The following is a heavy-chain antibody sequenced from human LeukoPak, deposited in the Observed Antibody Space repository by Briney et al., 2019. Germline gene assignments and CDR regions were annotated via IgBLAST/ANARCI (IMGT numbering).Heavy chain of an antibody. CDR3: SGIAVAGTEDY. D-gene: IGHD6-19*01. Sequence: SETLSLTCTVSGGSISSYYWSWIRQPPGKGLEWIGYIYHSGSTYYNPSLKSRVTISVDRSKNQFSLKLSSVTAADTAVYYCSGIAVAGTEDYWGQGTLVTVSS. CDR2: IYHSGST. CDR1: GGSISSYY. V-gene: IGHV4-59*04. J-gene: IGHJ4*02.